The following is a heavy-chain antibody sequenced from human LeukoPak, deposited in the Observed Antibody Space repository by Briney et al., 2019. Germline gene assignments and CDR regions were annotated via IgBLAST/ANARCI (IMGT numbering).Heavy chain of an antibody. J-gene: IGHJ5*02. CDR1: GGSISSYY. D-gene: IGHD1-26*01. CDR3: ARMVTGGGSHSFDP. V-gene: IGHV4-59*01. Sequence: SETLSLTCTVSGGSISSYYWSWIRQPPGKGLEWIGYIYYSGSTNYNPSLKSRVTISVGTSKNQFSLKLSSVTAADTAVYYCARMVTGGGSHSFDPWGQGTLVTVSS. CDR2: IYYSGST.